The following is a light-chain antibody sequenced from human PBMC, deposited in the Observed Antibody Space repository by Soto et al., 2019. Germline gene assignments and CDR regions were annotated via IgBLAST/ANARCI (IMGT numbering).Light chain of an antibody. CDR2: GAS. CDR1: QSVSSSY. J-gene: IGKJ1*01. V-gene: IGKV3-20*01. CDR3: QQYGSSPWT. Sequence: EIVLTQSPGTLSLSPGERATLSCRASQSVSSSYLAWYQQKPGQAPRLLIYGASSRATGIPDRFSGSGSGTDFTLTISRLEPEDFAVYYCQQYGSSPWTFAQGTKVVIK.